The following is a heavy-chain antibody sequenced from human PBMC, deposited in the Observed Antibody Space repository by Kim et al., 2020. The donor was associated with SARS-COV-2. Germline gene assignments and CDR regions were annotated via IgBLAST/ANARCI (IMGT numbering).Heavy chain of an antibody. D-gene: IGHD2-15*01. J-gene: IGHJ4*02. CDR1: GFTFSSYG. CDR3: AKDRDSGGYFDY. V-gene: IGHV3-30*18. Sequence: GGSLRLSCAASGFTFSSYGMHWVRQAPVPGLAFFSFLSSSFRNKYYADSVKGRFTISRDNSKNTLYLQMNSLRAEDTAVYYCAKDRDSGGYFDYWGQGTLVTLSS. CDR2: LSSSFRNK.